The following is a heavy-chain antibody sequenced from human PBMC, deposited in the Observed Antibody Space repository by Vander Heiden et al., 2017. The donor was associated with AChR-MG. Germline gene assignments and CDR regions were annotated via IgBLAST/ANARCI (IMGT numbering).Heavy chain of an antibody. Sequence: QVQLVQSGAEVKKPGASVKVSCKASGYTFTSYGISWVRQAPGQGLEWMGWISAYNGNTNYAQKLQGRVTMTTDTSTSTAYMELRSLRSEETAVYYCASTQAYYYVSGYRKGWFDPWGQVTLVTVSS. CDR1: GYTFTSYG. J-gene: IGHJ5*02. CDR2: ISAYNGNT. CDR3: ASTQAYYYVSGYRKGWFDP. D-gene: IGHD3-10*01. V-gene: IGHV1-18*01.